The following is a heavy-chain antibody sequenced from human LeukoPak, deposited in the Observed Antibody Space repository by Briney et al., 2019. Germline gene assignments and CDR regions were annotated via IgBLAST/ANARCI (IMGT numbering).Heavy chain of an antibody. J-gene: IGHJ3*02. V-gene: IGHV4-61*01. CDR2: IYYSGST. D-gene: IGHD3-10*01. Sequence: PSETLSLTCTVSGGSVSSGSYYWSWIRQPPGKGLEWIGYIYYSGSTNYNPSLKSRVTISVDTSKNQFSLKLSSVTAADTAVYYCARGPGGELLWFGEQWTAFDIWGQGTMVTVSS. CDR3: ARGPGGELLWFGEQWTAFDI. CDR1: GGSVSSGSYY.